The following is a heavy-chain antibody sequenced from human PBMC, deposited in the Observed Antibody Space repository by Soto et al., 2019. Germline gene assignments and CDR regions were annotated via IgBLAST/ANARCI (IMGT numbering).Heavy chain of an antibody. CDR1: GGSKRSYY. Sequence: SETLSLTCTASGGSKRSYYWNWIRQPPGKGLGSIGYIYTSGSTYYHPSFKSRVTISVDRSKSQFSLKLSSVTAADTAVYYCARGGVDYYDSSGYYFSPYYFDYWGQGTLVTVSS. V-gene: IGHV4-4*08. D-gene: IGHD3-22*01. CDR3: ARGGVDYYDSSGYYFSPYYFDY. J-gene: IGHJ4*02. CDR2: IYTSGST.